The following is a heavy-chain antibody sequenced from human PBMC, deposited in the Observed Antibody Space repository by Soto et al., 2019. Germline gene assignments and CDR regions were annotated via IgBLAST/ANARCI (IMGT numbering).Heavy chain of an antibody. CDR2: IYYRGSS. V-gene: IGHV4-39*01. J-gene: IGHJ6*03. Sequence: QLQLQESGPGLVKPSETLSLTCTVSGGSISSSSYYWGWIRQPPGKGLEGSGSIYYRGSSYYNPSLKSRVTISVDTSKNQFSLKLSSVTAADTAVYYCASLSIAAHDYYYYMDVWGKGTTVTVSS. D-gene: IGHD6-6*01. CDR1: GGSISSSSYY. CDR3: ASLSIAAHDYYYYMDV.